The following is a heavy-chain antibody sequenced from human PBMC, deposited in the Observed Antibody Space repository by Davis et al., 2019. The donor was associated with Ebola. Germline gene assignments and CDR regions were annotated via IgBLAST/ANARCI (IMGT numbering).Heavy chain of an antibody. CDR1: GYTFTSYY. CDR2: INPSGGST. V-gene: IGHV1-46*01. D-gene: IGHD1-7*01. Sequence: ASVKVSCKASGYTFTSYYMHWVRQAPGQGLEWMGIINPSGGSTSYAQKFQGRVTMTRDTSTSTVYLELSSLRSEDTAVYYCARDSGLELRGDYWGQGTLVTVSS. J-gene: IGHJ4*02. CDR3: ARDSGLELRGDY.